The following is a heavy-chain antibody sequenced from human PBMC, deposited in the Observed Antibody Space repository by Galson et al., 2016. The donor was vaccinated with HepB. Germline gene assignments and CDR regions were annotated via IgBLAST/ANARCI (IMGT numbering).Heavy chain of an antibody. V-gene: IGHV3-33*01. D-gene: IGHD3-16*01. CDR3: ARSDGGYESSLDY. CDR1: GFTFSYYG. CDR2: IWYDERNK. J-gene: IGHJ4*02. Sequence: SLRLSCAASGFTFSYYGMHWVRQAPGKGLEWVSLIWYDERNKSYADSVKGRFTISRDNSKNTLYLQMNSLRVEDTAVYYCARSDGGYESSLDYWGQGTLVTFSS.